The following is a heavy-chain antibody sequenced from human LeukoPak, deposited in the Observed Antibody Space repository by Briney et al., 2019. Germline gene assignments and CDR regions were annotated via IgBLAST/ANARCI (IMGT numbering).Heavy chain of an antibody. CDR3: ARDPGGYCSGGSCFVPYYFDY. D-gene: IGHD2-15*01. CDR2: IIPIFGTA. CDR1: GGTFSSYT. Sequence: SVKVSCKASGGTFSSYTISWVRQAPGQGLEWMGRIIPIFGTANYAQKFQGRVTITTDESTSTAYMELSSLRSEDTAVYYCARDPGGYCSGGSCFVPYYFDYWGQGTLVTVSS. V-gene: IGHV1-69*05. J-gene: IGHJ4*02.